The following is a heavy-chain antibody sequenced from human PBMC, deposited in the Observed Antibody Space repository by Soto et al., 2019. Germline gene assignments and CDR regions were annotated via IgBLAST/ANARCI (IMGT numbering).Heavy chain of an antibody. D-gene: IGHD4-17*01. V-gene: IGHV3-53*01. CDR1: GFTVSSDY. Sequence: EVQLVESGGGLIQPGGSLRLSCAASGFTVSSDYMSWVRQAPGKGLEWVSVIYTGGSTYYADSVKGRFNFSRDNSKNTLYLQMNSLRAEDTAVYYCARAYGGNPALFDPWGQGTLVTVYS. CDR3: ARAYGGNPALFDP. J-gene: IGHJ5*02. CDR2: IYTGGST.